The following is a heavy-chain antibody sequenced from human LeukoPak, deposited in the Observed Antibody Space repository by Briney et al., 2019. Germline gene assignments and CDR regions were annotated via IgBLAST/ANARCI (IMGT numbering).Heavy chain of an antibody. Sequence: SQTLSLTCAVSGGSISSGGYYWSWIRQHPGKGLEWIGYIYYSGSTYYNPSLKSRVTISVDTSKNQFSLKLSSVTAADTAVYYCARGSGSSWNGGFDYWGQGTLVTVSS. CDR3: ARGSGSSWNGGFDY. D-gene: IGHD6-13*01. J-gene: IGHJ4*02. CDR2: IYYSGST. CDR1: GGSISSGGYY. V-gene: IGHV4-31*11.